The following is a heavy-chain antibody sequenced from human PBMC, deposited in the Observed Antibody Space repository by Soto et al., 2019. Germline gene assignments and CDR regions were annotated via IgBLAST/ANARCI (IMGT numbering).Heavy chain of an antibody. CDR2: IWYDGSNK. Sequence: QVQLVESGGGVVQPGRSLRLSCAASGFTFSSYGMHWVRQAPGKWLEWVAVIWYDGSNKYYADSVKGRFTISRDNSKKTLYLQMNSLRAEDTAVYYCARGGDGNNAFDIWGQGTMVTVSS. V-gene: IGHV3-33*01. CDR1: GFTFSSYG. CDR3: ARGGDGNNAFDI. D-gene: IGHD3-10*01. J-gene: IGHJ3*02.